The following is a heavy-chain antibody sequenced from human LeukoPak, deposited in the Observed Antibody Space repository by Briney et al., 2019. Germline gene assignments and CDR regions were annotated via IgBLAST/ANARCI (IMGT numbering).Heavy chain of an antibody. J-gene: IGHJ5*02. D-gene: IGHD2-2*01. CDR1: GYSISSGYY. CDR3: ARDLPETIVVPNWFDP. CDR2: IYHSGST. Sequence: SETLSLTCTVSGYSISSGYYWGWIRQPPGKGLEWIGSIYHSGSTYYNPSLKSRVTISVDTSKNQFSLKLSSVTAADTAVYYCARDLPETIVVPNWFDPWGQGTLVTVSS. V-gene: IGHV4-38-2*02.